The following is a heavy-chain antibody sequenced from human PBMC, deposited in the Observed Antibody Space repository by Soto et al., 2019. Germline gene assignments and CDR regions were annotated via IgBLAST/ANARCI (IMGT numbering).Heavy chain of an antibody. CDR1: GYSFGFYG. CDR3: ASDTARGYSYHYY. CDR2: INPSGGST. D-gene: IGHD5-18*01. J-gene: IGHJ4*02. V-gene: IGHV1-46*03. Sequence: ASVKVSCKASGYSFGFYGINCVRQAPGQGLEWMGIINPSGGSTSYAQKFQGRVTMTRDTSTSTVYMELSSLRSEDTAVYYCASDTARGYSYHYYFGQGNLLTVSS.